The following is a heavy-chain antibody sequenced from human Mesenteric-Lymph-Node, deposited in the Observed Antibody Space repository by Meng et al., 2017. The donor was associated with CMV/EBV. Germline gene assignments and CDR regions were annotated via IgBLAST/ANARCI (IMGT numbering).Heavy chain of an antibody. V-gene: IGHV1-8*01. D-gene: IGHD2-2*01. CDR3: ARETAAASPWFDP. CDR1: GYTFTSYD. CDR2: MNPNSGNT. J-gene: IGHJ5*02. Sequence: ASVKVSCKASGYTFTSYDINWVRQATGQGLEWMGWMNPNSGNTGYAQKFQGRVTMTRNTSISTAYMELSSLRSDDTAVYYCARETAAASPWFDPWGQGTLVTVSS.